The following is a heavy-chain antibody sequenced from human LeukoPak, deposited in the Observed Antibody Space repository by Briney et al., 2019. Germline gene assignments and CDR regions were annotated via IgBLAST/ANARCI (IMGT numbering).Heavy chain of an antibody. Sequence: GGSLRLPCAASGFTFSSYGMSWVRQAPGKGLEWVSAISGSGGSTYYADSVKGRFTISRDNSKNTLYLQMNSLRAEDTAVYYCARDSGGKQQPTRTFDYWGRGTLVTVSS. CDR3: ARDSGGKQQPTRTFDY. CDR1: GFTFSSYG. V-gene: IGHV3-23*01. J-gene: IGHJ4*02. D-gene: IGHD2-15*01. CDR2: ISGSGGST.